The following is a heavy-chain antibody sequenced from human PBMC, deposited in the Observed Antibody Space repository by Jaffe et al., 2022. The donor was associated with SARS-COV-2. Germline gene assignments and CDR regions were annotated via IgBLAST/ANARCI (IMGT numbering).Heavy chain of an antibody. CDR2: ISNDGVHK. CDR3: ARSRPGSSYYAPDV. Sequence: QVRLVESGGGVVQPGRSLRLSCAVSGFMFSGYGMQWVRQAPGKGPEWVAVISNDGVHKYDADFVKGRFTISRDNSKNTLYLQMDSLRGEDTAVYYCARSRPGSSYYAPDVWGQGTTVTVSS. J-gene: IGHJ6*02. D-gene: IGHD1-26*01. CDR1: GFMFSGYG. V-gene: IGHV3-30*03.